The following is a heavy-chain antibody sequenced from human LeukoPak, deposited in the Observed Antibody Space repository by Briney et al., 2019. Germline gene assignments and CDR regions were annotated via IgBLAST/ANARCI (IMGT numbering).Heavy chain of an antibody. CDR3: AKHLGSHSFLFYYMDV. V-gene: IGHV3-23*01. CDR2: LSGSGTAT. J-gene: IGHJ6*03. Sequence: GGSLRLSCEASQFTFSRFAMSRIRQAPGTGLEWVSTLSGSGTATYYADSVKGRFTTSRDNSKDTLYLQMDNLRADDAAVYYCAKHLGSHSFLFYYMDVWGTGTSVIVSS. CDR1: QFTFSRFA. D-gene: IGHD2-21*01.